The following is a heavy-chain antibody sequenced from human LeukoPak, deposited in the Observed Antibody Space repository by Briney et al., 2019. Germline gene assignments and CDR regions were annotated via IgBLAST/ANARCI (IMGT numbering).Heavy chain of an antibody. CDR1: GFTSSFYE. Sequence: EPGGSLRLSCAASGFTSSFYEMNWVRQAAGKRLEWVAYISESGATIYYADSVKGRFTISRDNAKSSVYLQLNSLRAEDTAVYYCARESGHCEDTSCHHFDYWGQGTLVTVSS. D-gene: IGHD2-2*01. V-gene: IGHV3-48*03. CDR3: ARESGHCEDTSCHHFDY. J-gene: IGHJ4*02. CDR2: ISESGATI.